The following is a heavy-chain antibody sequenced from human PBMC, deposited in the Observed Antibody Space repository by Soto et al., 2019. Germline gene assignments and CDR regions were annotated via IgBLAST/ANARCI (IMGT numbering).Heavy chain of an antibody. Sequence: PLSLTSTVSVSSLRSPTQYVNCIRQSPGKGLEWIGFVYYSGITNYSPSLKSRVTISLDTSKDQFSLRLTSVTAADTAVYYCARTRDNNINYYYALDVWGQGTTVNVSS. CDR3: ARTRDNNINYYYALDV. J-gene: IGHJ6*02. CDR2: VYYSGIT. D-gene: IGHD1-20*01. CDR1: VSSLRSPTQY. V-gene: IGHV4-61*01.